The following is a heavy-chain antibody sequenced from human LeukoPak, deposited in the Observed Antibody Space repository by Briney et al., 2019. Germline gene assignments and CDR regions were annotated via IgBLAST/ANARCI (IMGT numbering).Heavy chain of an antibody. V-gene: IGHV1-46*01. D-gene: IGHD5-24*01. CDR2: INPSGGST. Sequence: ASVKVSCKASGYTFTSYYMHWVRQAPGQGLEWMGIINPSGGSTSYAQKFQGRVTMTRDTSTSTVYMELSSLRSEDTAVYYCARDQVTRRRDGYTFDYWGQGTLVTVSS. CDR3: ARDQVTRRRDGYTFDY. J-gene: IGHJ4*02. CDR1: GYTFTSYY.